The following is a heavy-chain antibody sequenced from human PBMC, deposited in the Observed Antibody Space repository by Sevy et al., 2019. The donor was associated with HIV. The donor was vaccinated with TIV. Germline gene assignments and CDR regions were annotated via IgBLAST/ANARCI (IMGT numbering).Heavy chain of an antibody. D-gene: IGHD1-7*01. CDR2: FHPEDGET. Sequence: ASVKVSCKVSGYTLTELSMHWVRQAPGKGLEWMGGFHPEDGETIYAQKFQGRVTMTEDTSTDTAYMELRGLRSEDTAVYYCATPYFPRNWNYVDAFDIWGQGTMVTVSS. J-gene: IGHJ3*02. V-gene: IGHV1-24*01. CDR3: ATPYFPRNWNYVDAFDI. CDR1: GYTLTELS.